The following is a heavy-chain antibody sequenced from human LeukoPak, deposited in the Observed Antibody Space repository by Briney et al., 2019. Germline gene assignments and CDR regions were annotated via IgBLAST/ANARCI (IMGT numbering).Heavy chain of an antibody. D-gene: IGHD3-10*01. V-gene: IGHV3-21*06. Sequence: GGSLRLSRAASGFTFSSYSMNWVRQAPGKGLEWVASISIGGTYRHFADSMKGRFTISRDDAKNLVFLQMTSLRAEDTAVYYCTRGVYASGSYYGAFDVWGQGSMVTVSS. J-gene: IGHJ3*01. CDR2: ISIGGTYR. CDR1: GFTFSSYS. CDR3: TRGVYASGSYYGAFDV.